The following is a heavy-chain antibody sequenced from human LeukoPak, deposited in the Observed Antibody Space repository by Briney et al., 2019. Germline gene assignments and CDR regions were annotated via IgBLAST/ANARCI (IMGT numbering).Heavy chain of an antibody. CDR3: ARVHCAYCDRTSSSWFDP. CDR2: INPNSGGT. CDR1: GHTFTGYY. D-gene: IGHD2-2*01. V-gene: IGHV1-2*02. Sequence: ASVKVSCKASGHTFTGYYIHWVRQAPGQGLEWMGWINPNSGGTNYAQKFRGRVTMTRDTSITTAYMDLSRLRSDDTAVYYCARVHCAYCDRTSSSWFDPWGQGTLVTVSS. J-gene: IGHJ5*02.